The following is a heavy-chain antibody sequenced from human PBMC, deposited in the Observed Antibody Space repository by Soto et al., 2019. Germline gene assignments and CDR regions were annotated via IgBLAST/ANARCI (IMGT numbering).Heavy chain of an antibody. CDR2: IYPGDSDT. CDR3: AEHFSNSRYYYYAIDV. CDR1: GYTFTDYW. V-gene: IGHV5-51*01. Sequence: GESLKISCKGSGYTFTDYWIGWVRQLPGKGLEWMGIIYPGDSDTRYSPSFQGHVTITVDKSTSTAYLQWNTLKASDTAMYYCAEHFSNSRYYYYAIDVWGQGTTVTVSS. D-gene: IGHD2-2*01. J-gene: IGHJ6*02.